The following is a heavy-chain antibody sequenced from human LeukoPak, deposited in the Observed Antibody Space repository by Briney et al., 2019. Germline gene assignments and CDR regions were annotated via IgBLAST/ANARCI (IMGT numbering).Heavy chain of an antibody. V-gene: IGHV3-48*01. CDR1: GFTFSTYS. CDR3: TRDRAFTMIRGVITNWFDP. J-gene: IGHJ5*02. D-gene: IGHD3-10*01. Sequence: GGSLRLSCAASGFTFSTYSMNWVRHAPGKGLEWVSYISSSSTTIYYADSVKGRFTISRDNAKNSLYLQMNSLRAEDTAVYYCTRDRAFTMIRGVITNWFDPWGQGTQVTVSS. CDR2: ISSSSTTI.